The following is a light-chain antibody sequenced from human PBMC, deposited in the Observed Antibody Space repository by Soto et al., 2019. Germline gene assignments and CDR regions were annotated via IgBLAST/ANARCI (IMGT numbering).Light chain of an antibody. CDR1: QTVSSY. CDR3: QHYGNSRT. J-gene: IGKJ1*01. CDR2: GAS. Sequence: EIVFTQSPGTLSLSPGERATLPCRASQTVSSYLAWYQQKPGPAPRLLIYGASNRATGIPDRFSGSWSGTDFTLTISRLEPEDFAVYYCQHYGNSRTFGQGTKVDIK. V-gene: IGKV3-20*01.